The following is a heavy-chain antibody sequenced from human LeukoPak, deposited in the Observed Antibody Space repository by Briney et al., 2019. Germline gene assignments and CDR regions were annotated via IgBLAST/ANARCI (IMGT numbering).Heavy chain of an antibody. CDR2: IIPIFGTA. Sequence: ASVKVSCKASGGTFSSYAISWVRQAPGQGLEWMGGIIPIFGTANYAQKFQGRVTITADESTSTAYMELSSLRSEDTAVYYCARGRVGATSNDAFDIWGQGTMVTVSS. J-gene: IGHJ3*02. D-gene: IGHD1-26*01. CDR1: GGTFSSYA. V-gene: IGHV1-69*13. CDR3: ARGRVGATSNDAFDI.